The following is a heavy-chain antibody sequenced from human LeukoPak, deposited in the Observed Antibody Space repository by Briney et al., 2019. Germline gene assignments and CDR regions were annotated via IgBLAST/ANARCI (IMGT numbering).Heavy chain of an antibody. CDR2: IYYSGST. CDR3: ARSNDYGDSD. CDR1: GGSISSSSYY. J-gene: IGHJ4*02. D-gene: IGHD4-17*01. Sequence: SETLSLTCTVSGGSISSSSYYWGWIRQPPGKGLEWIGSIYYSGSTYYNPSLKSRVTISVDTSKNQFSLKLSSVTAADTAVYYCARSNDYGDSDWGQGTLVTVSS. V-gene: IGHV4-39*01.